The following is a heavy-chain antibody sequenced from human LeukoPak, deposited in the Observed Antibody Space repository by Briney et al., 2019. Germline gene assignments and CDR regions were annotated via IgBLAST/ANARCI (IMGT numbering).Heavy chain of an antibody. Sequence: GGSLRLSCAASGFTVITDYMTWVRQAPGKGLEWVSVIYTGDATHYSDSVKGRFTISRDNSKNTLDLHMSNLRPEDTATYYCARVEMATGGLDVWGQWTTVTLSS. CDR3: ARVEMATGGLDV. CDR2: IYTGDAT. D-gene: IGHD5-24*01. V-gene: IGHV3-66*01. CDR1: GFTVITDY. J-gene: IGHJ6*02.